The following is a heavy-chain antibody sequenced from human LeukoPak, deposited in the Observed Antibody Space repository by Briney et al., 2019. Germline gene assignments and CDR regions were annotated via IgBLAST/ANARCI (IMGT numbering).Heavy chain of an antibody. CDR2: TYYRTKWYD. Sequence: SQTLSLTCAISGDTVSSNSAAWNWIRQSPSRGLEWLGRTYYRTKWYDDYAVSVKSRMTINADTSKNQFSLRLNSVTPEDTAVYYCARGESVTTVSLFAYWGQGTLVTVSS. CDR1: GDTVSSNSAA. D-gene: IGHD5/OR15-5a*01. CDR3: ARGESVTTVSLFAY. J-gene: IGHJ4*02. V-gene: IGHV6-1*01.